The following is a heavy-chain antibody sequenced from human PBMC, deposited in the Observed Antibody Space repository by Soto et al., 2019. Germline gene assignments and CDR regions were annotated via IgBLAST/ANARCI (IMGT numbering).Heavy chain of an antibody. CDR1: GSRFSNYV. J-gene: IGHJ4*02. CDR3: AREGRGKKAGYNGLVSLGY. D-gene: IGHD2-2*02. V-gene: IGHV1-69*06. Sequence: SVKVSCKVSGSRFSNYVISWVRQAPGHGLEWLGRIIPIFNSTKYAQNFQGRVTITADKSTSTASLELSSLRSDDTAVYYCAREGRGKKAGYNGLVSLGYWGQGTLVTVPS. CDR2: IIPIFNST.